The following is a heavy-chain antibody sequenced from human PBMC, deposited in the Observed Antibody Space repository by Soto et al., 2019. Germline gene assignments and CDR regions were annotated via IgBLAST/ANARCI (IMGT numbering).Heavy chain of an antibody. CDR1: GYSFTTYW. Sequence: GESLKISCKGSGYSFTTYWIAWVRQMPGKGLEWMGIIYPGDSDTIYSPSFQGQVTISADKSITTAYLQWSSLKASDTAIYYCARRRGYGMDVWGQGTTVTVTS. CDR3: ARRRGYGMDV. J-gene: IGHJ6*02. CDR2: IYPGDSDT. V-gene: IGHV5-51*01.